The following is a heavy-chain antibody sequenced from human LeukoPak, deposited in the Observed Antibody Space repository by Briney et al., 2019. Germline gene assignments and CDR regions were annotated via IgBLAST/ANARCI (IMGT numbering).Heavy chain of an antibody. CDR1: GFTFSSYG. CDR3: ALQTRGVISFDY. V-gene: IGHV3-23*01. CDR2: ISPSGGIT. J-gene: IGHJ4*02. D-gene: IGHD3-10*01. Sequence: GGSLRLSCAASGFTFSSYGMSWVRQAPGKGLEWVSAISPSGGITYYTDSVKGRFTISRDNSKHTVSLQMNSLRAEDTAVYYCALQTRGVISFDYWGQGTLVTVSS.